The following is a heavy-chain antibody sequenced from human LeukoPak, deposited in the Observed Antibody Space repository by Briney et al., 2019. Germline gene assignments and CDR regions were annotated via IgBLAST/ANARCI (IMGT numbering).Heavy chain of an antibody. CDR3: AKGVDYMDV. V-gene: IGHV3-30*02. CDR1: GFTFSSYG. CDR2: IQYDGSNK. J-gene: IGHJ6*03. Sequence: SGGSLRLSCAASGFTFSSYGMHWVRQAPGKGLEWVAFIQYDGSNKYYADSVKGRFTISRDNSKKTLYLQMNSLRAEDTAVYYCAKGVDYMDVWGKGTTVTISS.